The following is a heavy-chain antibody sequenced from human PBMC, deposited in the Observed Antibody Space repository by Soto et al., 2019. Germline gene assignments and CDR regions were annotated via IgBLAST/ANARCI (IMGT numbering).Heavy chain of an antibody. CDR1: GFTFSSYA. V-gene: IGHV3-30-3*01. Sequence: QVQLVESGGSVVQPGRSLRLSCAASGFTFSSYAMEWVRQAPGKGLEWVAVTSYDGSNKYYADSVKGRFTISRDTSKNTLYLQMNSLRAEYTAVYYCARVMVPFEHSGSKSLGYWGQGTLVTVSS. J-gene: IGHJ4*02. CDR2: TSYDGSNK. CDR3: ARVMVPFEHSGSKSLGY. D-gene: IGHD6-25*01.